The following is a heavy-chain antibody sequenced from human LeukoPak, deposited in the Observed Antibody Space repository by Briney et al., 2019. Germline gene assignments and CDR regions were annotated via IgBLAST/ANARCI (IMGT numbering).Heavy chain of an antibody. CDR3: AKAKNYYFDY. Sequence: GGSLRLSCAASGFTFSSYSMNWVRQAPGKGLEWLSYISSSSNSIYYADSVKGRFTISRDNAKNSLYLQMNSLRDEDTSVYYCAKAKNYYFDYWGQGTLVTVSS. CDR1: GFTFSSYS. CDR2: ISSSSNSI. J-gene: IGHJ4*02. V-gene: IGHV3-48*02.